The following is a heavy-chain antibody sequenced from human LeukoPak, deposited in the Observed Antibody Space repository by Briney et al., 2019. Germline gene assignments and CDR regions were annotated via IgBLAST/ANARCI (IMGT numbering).Heavy chain of an antibody. CDR2: INPNSGGT. Sequence: GASVKVSCKASGYTFTGYYMHWVRQAPGQGLEWMGWINPNSGGTNYAQKLQGRVTMTTDTSTSTAYMELRSLRSDDTAVYYCARVRDYGDYPIGYWGQGTLVTVSS. J-gene: IGHJ4*02. CDR3: ARVRDYGDYPIGY. CDR1: GYTFTGYY. V-gene: IGHV1-2*02. D-gene: IGHD4-17*01.